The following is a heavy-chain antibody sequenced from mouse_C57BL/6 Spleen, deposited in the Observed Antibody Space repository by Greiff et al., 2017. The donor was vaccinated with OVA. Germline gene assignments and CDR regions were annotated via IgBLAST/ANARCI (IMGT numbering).Heavy chain of an antibody. V-gene: IGHV1-50*01. D-gene: IGHD1-1*01. J-gene: IGHJ2*01. Sequence: QVQLQQPGAELVKPGASVKLSCKASGYTFTSYWMKWVKQRPGQGLEWIGEIDPSDSYTNYNQKFKGKATLTVDTSSSTAYMQLSSLTSEDSAVYYCARFTTVPYFDYWGQGTTLTVSS. CDR1: GYTFTSYW. CDR3: ARFTTVPYFDY. CDR2: IDPSDSYT.